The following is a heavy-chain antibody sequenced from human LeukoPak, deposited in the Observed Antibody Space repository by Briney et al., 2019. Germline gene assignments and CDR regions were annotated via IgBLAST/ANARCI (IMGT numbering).Heavy chain of an antibody. J-gene: IGHJ4*02. D-gene: IGHD3-9*01. CDR1: GGSISSYY. CDR2: IYYSGST. V-gene: IGHV4-59*01. Sequence: SETLSLTCTVSGGSISSYYWSWIRQPPGKGLEWIGYIYYSGSTNYNPSLKSRVTISVDTSKNQFSLKLSSVTAADTAVYYCARENYDILTGSSPLDYWGQGTLVTVSS. CDR3: ARENYDILTGSSPLDY.